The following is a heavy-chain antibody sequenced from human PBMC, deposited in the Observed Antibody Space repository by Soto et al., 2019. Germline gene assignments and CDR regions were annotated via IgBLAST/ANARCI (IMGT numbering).Heavy chain of an antibody. CDR1: GGSIGRGGYS. J-gene: IGHJ1*01. CDR3: ERNIHRITISYG. CDR2: IYHSGST. Sequence: SETLSLTCAGSGGSIGRGGYSWSCIRQPPGKGLEWIGYIYHSGSTYYNPSLKSRVTISVDRSKNQFSLKLSSVTAAYTAVYYCERNIHRITISYGWGQGTLLTVSS. D-gene: IGHD3-3*01. V-gene: IGHV4-30-2*01.